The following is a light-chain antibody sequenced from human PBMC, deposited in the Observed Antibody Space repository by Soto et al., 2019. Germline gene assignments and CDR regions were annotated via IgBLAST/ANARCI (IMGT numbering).Light chain of an antibody. J-gene: IGKJ5*01. Sequence: EIVMTQSPATLSVSPGESATLSCMASQRISTNLAWYQHKRGQAPRLLIYGASTRATGIPARFSGSGSETEFTLTINSLQSEDSAVYYCQQHNQWPITFGQGTRLEIK. CDR2: GAS. CDR3: QQHNQWPIT. V-gene: IGKV3D-15*01. CDR1: QRISTN.